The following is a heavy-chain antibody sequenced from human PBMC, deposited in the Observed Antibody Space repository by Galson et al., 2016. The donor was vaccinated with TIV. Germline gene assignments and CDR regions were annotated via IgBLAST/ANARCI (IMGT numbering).Heavy chain of an antibody. CDR3: ARDKAYGIGVVADY. Sequence: SLRLSCAASGFTFSDYAIHWVRQAPGKGLEWVAVISYDGSNKFYADSVKGRFTISSDNSNNTLYLQMKSLRPEDTAVYYCARDKAYGIGVVADYWGQGTLVTVSS. D-gene: IGHD2-15*01. J-gene: IGHJ4*02. CDR1: GFTFSDYA. V-gene: IGHV3-30-3*01. CDR2: ISYDGSNK.